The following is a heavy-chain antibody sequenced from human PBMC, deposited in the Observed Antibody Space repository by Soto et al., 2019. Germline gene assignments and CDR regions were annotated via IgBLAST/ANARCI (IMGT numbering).Heavy chain of an antibody. CDR1: GYSFSKYD. CDR3: ARVGLEGRSEGFFDY. CDR2: MNPNTGNT. J-gene: IGHJ4*02. V-gene: IGHV1-8*01. Sequence: QVQLVQSGAEVKKPGASVKVSCKASGYSFSKYDINWVRQVAGQGLEWLGRMNPNTGNTRHAQKIQGRLTMTRNTSRCIAYMELSSLISDDTAGYYCARVGLEGRSEGFFDYWGQGTQVTVSS. D-gene: IGHD1-1*01.